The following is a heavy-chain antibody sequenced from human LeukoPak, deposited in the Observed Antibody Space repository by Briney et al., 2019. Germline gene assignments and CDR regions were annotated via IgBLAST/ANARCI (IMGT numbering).Heavy chain of an antibody. V-gene: IGHV1-18*01. CDR1: GYTFTSYG. D-gene: IGHD3-22*01. Sequence: ASVKVSCKASGYTFTSYGISWVRQAPGQGLEWMGWISAYNGNTNYAQKLQGRVTMTTDTSTSTAYMELRSLRSDDTAVYYCARSAGTMIVVANYFDYWGQGTLVTVSS. J-gene: IGHJ4*02. CDR2: ISAYNGNT. CDR3: ARSAGTMIVVANYFDY.